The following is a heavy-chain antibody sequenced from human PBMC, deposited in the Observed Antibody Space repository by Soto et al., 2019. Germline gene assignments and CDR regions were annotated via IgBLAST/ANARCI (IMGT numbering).Heavy chain of an antibody. CDR1: GFTFSSYA. CDR3: AKVALVKYYDFWSGSFYYYGMDV. J-gene: IGHJ6*02. CDR2: ISGSGGST. D-gene: IGHD3-3*01. Sequence: GGSLRLSCAASGFTFSSYAMSWVRQAPGKGLEWVSAISGSGGSTYYADSVKGRFTISRDNSKNTLYLQMNSLRAEDTAVYYCAKVALVKYYDFWSGSFYYYGMDVWGQGTTVTVS. V-gene: IGHV3-23*01.